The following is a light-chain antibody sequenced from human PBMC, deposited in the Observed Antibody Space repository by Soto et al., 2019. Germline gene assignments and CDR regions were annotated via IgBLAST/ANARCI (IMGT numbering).Light chain of an antibody. CDR2: AAS. CDR3: QQYDNLLT. Sequence: DIQMTQSPSSLSASLGYTITITCRASQAIRNDLAWYQQKAGKAPKRLIFAASSLQSGVPSRFSGSGSGTDFTFTISSLQPEDIATYYCQQYDNLLTFGGGTKGDIK. V-gene: IGKV1-17*01. J-gene: IGKJ4*01. CDR1: QAIRND.